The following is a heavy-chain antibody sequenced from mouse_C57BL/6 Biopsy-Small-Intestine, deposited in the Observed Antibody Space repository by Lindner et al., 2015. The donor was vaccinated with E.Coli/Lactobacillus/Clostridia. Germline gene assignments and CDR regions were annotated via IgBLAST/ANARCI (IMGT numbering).Heavy chain of an antibody. J-gene: IGHJ3*01. V-gene: IGHV5-6-2*01. CDR3: ARQNYYTYDLAWFAY. CDR1: GFTFSSYA. D-gene: IGHD2-12*01. CDR2: INSNGGST. Sequence: VQLQESGGGLVKPGGSLKLSCAASGFTFSSYAMSWVRQTPEKRLEWVAAINSNGGSTYYPDTVKDRFTISRDNAKNTLYLQMSSLRSEDTALYYCARQNYYTYDLAWFAYWGQGTLVTVSA.